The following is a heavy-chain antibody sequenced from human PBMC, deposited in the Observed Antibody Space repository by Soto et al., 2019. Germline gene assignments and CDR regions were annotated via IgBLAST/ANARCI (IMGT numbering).Heavy chain of an antibody. Sequence: GGSLRLSCAASGFTFSSYGMHWVRQAPGKGLEWVAVIWYDGSNKYYADSVKGRFTISRDKSKNTLYLQMNSLRAEDTAVYYCARGRGTMVRGVMSYYNYMDVWGKGTTVTVSS. CDR1: GFTFSSYG. D-gene: IGHD3-10*01. CDR3: ARGRGTMVRGVMSYYNYMDV. V-gene: IGHV3-33*01. CDR2: IWYDGSNK. J-gene: IGHJ6*03.